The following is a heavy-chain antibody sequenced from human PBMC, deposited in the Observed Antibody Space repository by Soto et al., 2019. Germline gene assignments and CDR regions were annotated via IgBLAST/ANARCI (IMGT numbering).Heavy chain of an antibody. Sequence: GSLRLSCAASGFTFSSYGMHWVRQAPGKGLEWVAVIWYDGSNKYYADSVKGRFTISRDNSKNTLYLQMNSLRAEDTAVYYCHTRGQYYDILTGYFPFDYWGQGTLVTVSS. J-gene: IGHJ4*02. CDR1: GFTFSSYG. D-gene: IGHD3-9*01. V-gene: IGHV3-33*01. CDR3: HTRGQYYDILTGYFPFDY. CDR2: IWYDGSNK.